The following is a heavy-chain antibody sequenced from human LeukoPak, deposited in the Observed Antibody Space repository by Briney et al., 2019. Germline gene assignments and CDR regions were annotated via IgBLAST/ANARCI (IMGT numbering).Heavy chain of an antibody. J-gene: IGHJ4*02. CDR1: GFTVSSNY. Sequence: GGSLRLSCAASGFTVSSNYMSWVRQAPGKGPEWVSIIYSGGSTYYADSVKGRFTISRDNSKNALYLQMNSLRAEDTAVYYCARDAGYSSDYWGQGTLVTVSS. V-gene: IGHV3-53*01. CDR2: IYSGGST. D-gene: IGHD5-18*01. CDR3: ARDAGYSSDY.